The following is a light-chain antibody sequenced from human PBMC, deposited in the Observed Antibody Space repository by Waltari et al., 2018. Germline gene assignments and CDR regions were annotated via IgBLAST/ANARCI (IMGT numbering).Light chain of an antibody. CDR2: NVG. Sequence: QSALTQSASLSGSPGQSITIPCTGTSSAVGAYNFVSWYQQYPGKAPKLMIYNVGKRPSGVSNRFSGSKSGNAASLTISGLQAEDEAAYYCSSYTSSSTWVFGGGTKLTVL. CDR3: SSYTSSSTWV. CDR1: SSAVGAYNF. J-gene: IGLJ3*02. V-gene: IGLV2-14*01.